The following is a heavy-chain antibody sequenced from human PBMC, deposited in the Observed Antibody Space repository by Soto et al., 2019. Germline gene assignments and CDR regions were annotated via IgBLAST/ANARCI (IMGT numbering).Heavy chain of an antibody. CDR2: IYYSGST. J-gene: IGHJ4*02. V-gene: IGHV4-30-4*01. CDR1: GGSISSGDYY. Sequence: QVQLQESGPGLVKPSQTLSLTCTVSGGSISSGDYYWSWIRQPPGKGLEWIGYIYYSGSTYYNPSLKSQVTISVDTSNNQFSLKLSSVTDEDTAVYYCAIYGDNSVYFDYWGQRTLVTVSS. D-gene: IGHD4-17*01. CDR3: AIYGDNSVYFDY.